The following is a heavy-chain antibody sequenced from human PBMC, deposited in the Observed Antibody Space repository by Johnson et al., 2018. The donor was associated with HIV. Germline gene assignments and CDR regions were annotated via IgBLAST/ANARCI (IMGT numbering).Heavy chain of an antibody. Sequence: VQLVESGGGLVQPGRSLRLSCAASGFTFSSYWMSWVRQAPGKGLEWVANIKQDGSEKYYVDSVKGRFTISRDNAKNSLYLQMNSLRAEDTAVYYCAREGGSDILTGGDAFDIWGQGTMVTVSS. J-gene: IGHJ3*02. CDR1: GFTFSSYW. D-gene: IGHD3-9*01. CDR3: AREGGSDILTGGDAFDI. CDR2: IKQDGSEK. V-gene: IGHV3-7*05.